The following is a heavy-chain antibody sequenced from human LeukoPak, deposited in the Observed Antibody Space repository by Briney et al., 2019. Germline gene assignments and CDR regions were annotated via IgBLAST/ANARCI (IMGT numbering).Heavy chain of an antibody. CDR3: ARGIYSGYDRSFDY. V-gene: IGHV4-34*01. CDR2: INHSGST. Sequence: SETLSLTCAVYGGSFSDYYWSWIRQPPGKGLEWIGEINHSGSTNYNPSLKSRVTISVDTSKNQFSLKLSSVTAADTAVYYCARGIYSGYDRSFDYWGQGTLVTVSS. CDR1: GGSFSDYY. J-gene: IGHJ4*02. D-gene: IGHD5-12*01.